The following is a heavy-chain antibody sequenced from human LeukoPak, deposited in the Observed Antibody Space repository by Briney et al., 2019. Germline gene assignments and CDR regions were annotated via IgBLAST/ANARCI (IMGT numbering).Heavy chain of an antibody. CDR2: ISISGDTT. J-gene: IGHJ4*02. Sequence: GGSLRLSCGASGFTFSSHAMTWVRQAPGKGLEWVSAISISGDTTYYADAVKGRLTISRDNSKNTVYLQMNSLRAEDTAVYYCANEIRPNDYWGQGTLVTVSS. CDR1: GFTFSSHA. D-gene: IGHD4-17*01. CDR3: ANEIRPNDY. V-gene: IGHV3-23*01.